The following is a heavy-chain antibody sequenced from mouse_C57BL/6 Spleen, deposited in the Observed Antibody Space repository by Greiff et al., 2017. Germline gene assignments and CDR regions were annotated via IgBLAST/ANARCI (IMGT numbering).Heavy chain of an antibody. CDR2: IYPGSGST. CDR1: GYTFTGYW. D-gene: IGHD1-1*01. J-gene: IGHJ2*01. Sequence: QVQLQQPGAELVKPGASVKMSCKASGYTFTGYWITWVKQRPGQGLEWIGDIYPGSGSTSYNEKFKSKATLTVDTSSSTAYMQLSRLTSEDSAVYYCARGSDYYGSSYLYCFDYWGQGTTRKVSS. V-gene: IGHV1-55*01. CDR3: ARGSDYYGSSYLYCFDY.